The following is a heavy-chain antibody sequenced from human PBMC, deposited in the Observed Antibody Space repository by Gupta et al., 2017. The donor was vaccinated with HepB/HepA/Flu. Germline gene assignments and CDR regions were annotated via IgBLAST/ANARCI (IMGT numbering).Heavy chain of an antibody. CDR2: ISESGDYT. J-gene: IGHJ4*01. Sequence: EVQLLESGGDLVQPGGSLRLSCAVSGFIFSNYVMYWVRQAPGKGLEWVSAISESGDYTSYADSVKGRFTISGDNSKNTRYLQMNSLTAEDTAVYFCAKLRVRMSASGGDYWGHGTLVTVSS. D-gene: IGHD2-8*01. CDR1: GFIFSNYV. V-gene: IGHV3-23*01. CDR3: AKLRVRMSASGGDY.